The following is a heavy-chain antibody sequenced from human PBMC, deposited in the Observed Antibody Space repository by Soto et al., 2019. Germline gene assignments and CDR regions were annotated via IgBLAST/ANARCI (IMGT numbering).Heavy chain of an antibody. CDR3: ARGYCSSTSCPFLNLYYYYGMDV. CDR2: INPNSGGT. J-gene: IGHJ6*02. V-gene: IGHV1-2*04. D-gene: IGHD2-2*01. Sequence: ASVKVSCKASGYTFTGYYMHWVRQAPGQGLEWMGWINPNSGGTNYAQKFQGWVTMTRDTSISTAYMELSRLRSDDTAVYYCARGYCSSTSCPFLNLYYYYGMDVWGQGTTVTVSS. CDR1: GYTFTGYY.